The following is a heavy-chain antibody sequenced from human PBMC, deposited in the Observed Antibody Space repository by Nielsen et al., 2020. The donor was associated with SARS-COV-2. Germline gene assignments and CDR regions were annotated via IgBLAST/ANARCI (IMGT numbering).Heavy chain of an antibody. CDR2: ISSSGSTI. CDR1: GFTFSSYE. CDR3: TSIPQSIAARPVDY. D-gene: IGHD6-6*01. Sequence: GGSLRLSCAASGFTFSSYEMNWVRQAPGKGLEWVSYISSSGSTIYYADSVKGRFTISRDNAKNSLYLQMNSLRAEDTAVYYCTSIPQSIAARPVDYWGQGTLVTVSS. V-gene: IGHV3-48*03. J-gene: IGHJ4*02.